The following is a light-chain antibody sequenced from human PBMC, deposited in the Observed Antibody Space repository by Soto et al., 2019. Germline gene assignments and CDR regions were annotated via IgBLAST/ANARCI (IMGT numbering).Light chain of an antibody. CDR1: QSIGDS. CDR3: QQYKGDSRT. V-gene: IGKV1-5*01. CDR2: DVS. Sequence: DIPMTQSPSTLSASVGDRDTLTCRASQSIGDSLPWYQQKPGKAPYLLISDVSSLERGVPSRFSGSGSGTDFTLTISSMQPGDFATLCCQQYKGDSRTFGQGNKVEI. J-gene: IGKJ1*01.